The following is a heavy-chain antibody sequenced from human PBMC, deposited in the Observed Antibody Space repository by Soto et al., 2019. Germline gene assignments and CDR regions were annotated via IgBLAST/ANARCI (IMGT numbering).Heavy chain of an antibody. Sequence: PSETLSLTCAVYGGSFSGYYWSWIRQPPGKGLEWIGEINHSGSTNYNPSLKSRVTISVDTSKNQFSLKLSSVTAADTAVYYCARGIRDTAMVIYRPFARNHDAFDIWGQGTIVTVSS. CDR2: INHSGST. CDR1: GGSFSGYY. D-gene: IGHD5-18*01. V-gene: IGHV4-34*01. CDR3: ARGIRDTAMVIYRPFARNHDAFDI. J-gene: IGHJ3*02.